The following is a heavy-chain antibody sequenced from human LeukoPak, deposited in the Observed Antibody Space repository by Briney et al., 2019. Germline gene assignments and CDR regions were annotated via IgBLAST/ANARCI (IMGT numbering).Heavy chain of an antibody. J-gene: IGHJ4*02. D-gene: IGHD1-1*01. V-gene: IGHV3-23*01. CDR2: ISNSGGST. CDR3: AKGLERESRLDS. CDR1: GLTFKTYT. Sequence: PGGSLRLSCAASGLTFKTYTMYSVLQAPGKGLEWVSGISNSGGSTYYADSVKGRFTISRDNSKNTLYLQMNSLRAEDTALYYCAKGLERESRLDSWGQGTLVTVSS.